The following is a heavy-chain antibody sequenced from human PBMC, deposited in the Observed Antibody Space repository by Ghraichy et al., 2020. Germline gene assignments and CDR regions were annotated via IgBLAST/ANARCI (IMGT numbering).Heavy chain of an antibody. V-gene: IGHV4-39*01. D-gene: IGHD3-22*01. CDR2: IYYSGRT. J-gene: IGHJ4*02. CDR1: GGSISSISYY. Sequence: SETLSLTCTVSGGSISSISYYWGWIRQPPGKGLEWIGSIYYSGRTYYNPSLKSRVTISVDTSKNQFSLKLSSVTAADTAVYYCARLVASAYYDSSGFFDYWGQGTLVTVSS. CDR3: ARLVASAYYDSSGFFDY.